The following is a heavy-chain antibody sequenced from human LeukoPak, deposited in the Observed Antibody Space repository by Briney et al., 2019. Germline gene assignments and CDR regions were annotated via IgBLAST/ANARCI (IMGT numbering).Heavy chain of an antibody. CDR2: MSPNSGNT. J-gene: IGHJ4*02. V-gene: IGHV1-8*01. D-gene: IGHD6-13*01. CDR3: ARVDAAAGTATSDY. Sequence: GASVKVSCKASGYTFTSYDINWVRQATGQGLEWMGWMSPNSGNTGYAQKFQGRVTMTRNTSISTAYMELSSLRSEDTAVYYCARVDAAAGTATSDYWGQGTLVSVSS. CDR1: GYTFTSYD.